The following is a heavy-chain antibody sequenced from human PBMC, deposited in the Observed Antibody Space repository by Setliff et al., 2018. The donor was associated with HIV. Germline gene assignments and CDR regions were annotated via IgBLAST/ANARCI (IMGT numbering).Heavy chain of an antibody. CDR1: GYTFSSYS. CDR2: ISGYNGHT. V-gene: IGHV1-18*01. J-gene: IGHJ3*02. CDR3: AREYFGSGSYVRSFDI. Sequence: ASVKVSCKVSGYTFSSYSISWVRQAPGQGLEWMGWISGYNGHTNYAQKFQGRVIMTTDTSTSTAYMELRSLRSDDTAVYYCAREYFGSGSYVRSFDIWGQGTLVTVSS. D-gene: IGHD3-10*01.